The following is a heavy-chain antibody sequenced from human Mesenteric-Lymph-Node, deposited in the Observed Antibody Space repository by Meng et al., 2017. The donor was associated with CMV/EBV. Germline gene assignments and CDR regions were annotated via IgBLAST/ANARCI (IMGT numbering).Heavy chain of an antibody. D-gene: IGHD2-2*01. V-gene: IGHV4-34*01. J-gene: IGHJ5*02. CDR3: ARRRTPAAKTNWFDP. CDR2: INHSGST. CDR1: GGSFSGYY. Sequence: YGGSFSGYYWSRIRQPPGKGLEWIGEINHSGSTNYNPSLKSRVTISVDTSKNQFSLKLSSVTAADTAVYYCARRRTPAAKTNWFDPWGQGTLVTVSS.